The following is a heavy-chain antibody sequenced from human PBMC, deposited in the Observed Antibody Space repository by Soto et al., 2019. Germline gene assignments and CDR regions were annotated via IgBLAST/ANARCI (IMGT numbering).Heavy chain of an antibody. CDR3: AGGGVRGVITRTRDYYGMDV. V-gene: IGHV5-51*01. CDR1: GYSFTSYW. D-gene: IGHD3-10*01. CDR2: IYPGDSDT. Sequence: GESLKISCKGSGYSFTSYWIGWVRQMPGKGLECMGIIYPGDSDTRYSPSFQGQVTISADKSISTAYLQWSSLKASDTAMYYCAGGGVRGVITRTRDYYGMDVWGQGTTVTFSS. J-gene: IGHJ6*02.